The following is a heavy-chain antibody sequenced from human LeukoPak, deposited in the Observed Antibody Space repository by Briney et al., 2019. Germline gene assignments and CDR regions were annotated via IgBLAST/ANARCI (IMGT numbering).Heavy chain of an antibody. CDR1: GGSISSSSYY. CDR3: ARRTSIAVAGTVGWFDP. V-gene: IGHV4-39*01. Sequence: PSETLSLTCTVSGGSISSSSYYWGWIRQPAGKGLEWIGSIYYSGSTYYNPSLKSRVTISVDTSKNQFSLKLSSVTAADTAVYYCARRTSIAVAGTVGWFDPWGQGTLVTVSS. CDR2: IYYSGST. J-gene: IGHJ5*02. D-gene: IGHD6-19*01.